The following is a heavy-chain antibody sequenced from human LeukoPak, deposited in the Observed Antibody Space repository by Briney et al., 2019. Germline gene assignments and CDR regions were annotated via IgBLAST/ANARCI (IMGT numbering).Heavy chain of an antibody. Sequence: GGSLRLSCAASGFTFSSYWMTWVRQAPGKGLEWVANIRQDGSEKYYVGSVKGRFTISRDNSKNTLHLQMNSLRAEDTAVYYCAKASQFDYWGQGTLVTLSS. CDR3: AKASQFDY. J-gene: IGHJ4*02. CDR2: IRQDGSEK. V-gene: IGHV3-7*01. CDR1: GFTFSSYW.